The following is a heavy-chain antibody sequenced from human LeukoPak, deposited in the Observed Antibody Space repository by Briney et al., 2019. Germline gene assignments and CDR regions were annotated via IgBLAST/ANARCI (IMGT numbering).Heavy chain of an antibody. J-gene: IGHJ3*02. Sequence: GGSLRLSCAASGFTFDDYAMHWVRHGPGKGLEWVSGISWNSGSIGYADSVKGRFTISRDNAKNSLYLQMNSLRAEDMALYYCAKTDGYNSGAFDIWGQGTMVTVSS. CDR1: GFTFDDYA. CDR3: AKTDGYNSGAFDI. CDR2: ISWNSGSI. D-gene: IGHD5-24*01. V-gene: IGHV3-9*03.